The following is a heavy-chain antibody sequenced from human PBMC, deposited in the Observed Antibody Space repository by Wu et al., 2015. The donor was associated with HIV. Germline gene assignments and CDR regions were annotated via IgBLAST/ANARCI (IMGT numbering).Heavy chain of an antibody. CDR2: ISAYNGNT. J-gene: IGHJ3*02. Sequence: QVQLLQSGAEVKKPGASVKVSCKASGYSFRSYGISWVRQAPGQGLEWVGWISAYNGNTDYAQKLLGRVTMTTDTSTNTAYLDLRSLRADDTAVYYCTRGSNSWASDIWGQGTKVIVSS. CDR1: GYSFRSYG. D-gene: IGHD4-11*01. V-gene: IGHV1-18*04. CDR3: TRGSNSWASDI.